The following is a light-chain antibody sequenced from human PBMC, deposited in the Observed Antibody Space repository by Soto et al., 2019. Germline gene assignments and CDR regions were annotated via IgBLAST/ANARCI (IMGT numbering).Light chain of an antibody. CDR1: QSVRSH. CDR3: QQYSDWPLT. CDR2: GVS. J-gene: IGKJ4*01. V-gene: IGKV3D-15*01. Sequence: EIVLTQSPATLSLSPGETATLSCRASQSVRSHLAWFQKKPGQAPRLLMYGVSTRATGMPARFSGSGSGTEFNLIISRLQSEDIADYYCQQYSDWPLTFGGGTKVDIK.